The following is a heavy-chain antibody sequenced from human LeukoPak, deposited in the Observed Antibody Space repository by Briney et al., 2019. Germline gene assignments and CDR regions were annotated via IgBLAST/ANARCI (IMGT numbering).Heavy chain of an antibody. D-gene: IGHD3-10*01. V-gene: IGHV3-21*01. CDR2: ISSSSSYI. Sequence: GGSLRLSCAASGFTFSSYSMKWVRQAPGKGLEWVSSISSSSSYIYYADSVKGRFTISRDNAKNSLYLQMNSLRAEDTAVYYCARVNGSGGYDYWGQGTLVTVSS. CDR3: ARVNGSGGYDY. J-gene: IGHJ4*02. CDR1: GFTFSSYS.